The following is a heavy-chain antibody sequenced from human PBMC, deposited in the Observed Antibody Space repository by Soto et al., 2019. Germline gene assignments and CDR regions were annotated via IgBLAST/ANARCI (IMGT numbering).Heavy chain of an antibody. CDR2: NNHTGYS. CDR3: ARVTRFPDAFDI. J-gene: IGHJ3*02. CDR1: GGSFGTSY. V-gene: IGHV4-34*01. Sequence: QVHLQQWGAGLLKPSETLSLTCGVYGGSFGTSYWAWIRQSPHKGLEWIGENNHTGYSNYNPSLKMRVTISVDMSESQCSMKLTPVAAADTAVYYCARVTRFPDAFDIWGQGTPVIVSS.